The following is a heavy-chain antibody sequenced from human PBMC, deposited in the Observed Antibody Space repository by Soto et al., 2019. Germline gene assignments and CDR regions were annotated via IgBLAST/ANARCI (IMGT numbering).Heavy chain of an antibody. CDR1: GGSISSGGYY. J-gene: IGHJ6*02. V-gene: IGHV4-31*03. CDR3: ARDLDSAYGMDV. D-gene: IGHD5-18*01. CDR2: IYYSGST. Sequence: SETLSLTCTVSGGSISSGGYYWSWIRQHPGKGLEWIGYIYYSGSTYYNPSLKSRVTISVDTSKNQFSLKLSSVTAADTAVYYCARDLDSAYGMDVWGQGTTVTVSS.